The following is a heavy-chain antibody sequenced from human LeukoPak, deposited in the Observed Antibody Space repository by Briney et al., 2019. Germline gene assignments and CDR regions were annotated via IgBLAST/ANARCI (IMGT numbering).Heavy chain of an antibody. V-gene: IGHV3-30-3*01. Sequence: GGSLRLSCAASGFTFSSYAMHWVRQAPGKGLEWVAVISYDGSNKYYADSVKGRFTISRDNSKNTLYLQMISLRAEDTAVYSCATDRYYYGSGSYYSIDYWGQGTLVTVSS. CDR3: ATDRYYYGSGSYYSIDY. D-gene: IGHD3-10*01. J-gene: IGHJ4*02. CDR1: GFTFSSYA. CDR2: ISYDGSNK.